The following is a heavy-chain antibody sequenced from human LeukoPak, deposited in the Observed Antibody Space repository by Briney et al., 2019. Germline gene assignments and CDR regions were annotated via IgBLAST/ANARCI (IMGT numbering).Heavy chain of an antibody. V-gene: IGHV3-21*01. J-gene: IGHJ4*02. CDR2: ISSSSSYI. CDR1: GFTFSSYS. CDR3: ARFALKTPPTD. Sequence: PGGSLRLSCAASGFTFSSYSVNWVRQAPGKGLEWVSSISSSSSYIYYADSVKGRFTISRDNAKNSLFLQMNSLRAEDTAVYYCARFALKTPPTDWGQGTLVTVSS.